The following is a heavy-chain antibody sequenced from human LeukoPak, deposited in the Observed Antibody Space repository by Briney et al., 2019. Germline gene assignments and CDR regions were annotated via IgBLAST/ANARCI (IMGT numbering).Heavy chain of an antibody. V-gene: IGHV4-34*01. CDR1: GGSFSGYY. Sequence: SETLSLTCAVYGGSFSGYYWSWIRQPPGKGLEWIGEINHSGSTNYNPSLKSRVTISVDTSKNQFSLKLSSVTAADTAVHYCARGEYSGYYDYWGQGTLVTVSS. CDR2: INHSGST. J-gene: IGHJ4*02. CDR3: ARGEYSGYYDY. D-gene: IGHD5-12*01.